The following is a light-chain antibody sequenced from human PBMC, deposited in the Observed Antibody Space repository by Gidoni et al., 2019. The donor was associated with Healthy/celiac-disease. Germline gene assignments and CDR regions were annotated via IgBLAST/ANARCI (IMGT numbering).Light chain of an antibody. Sequence: DIQMTQSPSSLSASVGDRVTITCRASQSISSYLNWYQQKPGKAPKLLIYAASSLQSGVPSRFSGSGSGTDFTLTISSLQPEDFAPYYCQQSYSTPWTFGQXTKVEIK. CDR3: QQSYSTPWT. CDR2: AAS. V-gene: IGKV1-39*01. J-gene: IGKJ1*01. CDR1: QSISSY.